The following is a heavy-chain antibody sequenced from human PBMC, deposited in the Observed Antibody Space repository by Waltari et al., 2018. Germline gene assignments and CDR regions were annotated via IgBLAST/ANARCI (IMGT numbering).Heavy chain of an antibody. Sequence: QVQLVESGGGVVQPGRSLRLSCAASGFTFSSYAMHWVRQAPGKGLEVVAVISYDGSNKYYADSVKGRFTISRDNSKNTLYLQMNSLRAEDTAVYYCARDWYYYDSSGYSRDYWGQGTLVTVSS. CDR3: ARDWYYYDSSGYSRDY. V-gene: IGHV3-30*01. CDR1: GFTFSSYA. D-gene: IGHD3-22*01. J-gene: IGHJ4*02. CDR2: ISYDGSNK.